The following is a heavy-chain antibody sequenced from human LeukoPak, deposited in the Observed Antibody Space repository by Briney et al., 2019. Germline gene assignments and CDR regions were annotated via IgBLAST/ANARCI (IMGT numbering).Heavy chain of an antibody. CDR2: ISGQTGKT. CDR1: GYTFSNYG. CDR3: ARDLAFPGSYGSAEFYFDF. Sequence: ASVKVSCKASGYTFSNYGISWVRQAAGRGLEWMGWISGQTGKTKQAQKFQGRITLTTDSATNTAYMELRSLTSDDTAVYYCARDLAFPGSYGSAEFYFDFWGQGALVTASS. D-gene: IGHD1-26*01. J-gene: IGHJ4*02. V-gene: IGHV1-18*01.